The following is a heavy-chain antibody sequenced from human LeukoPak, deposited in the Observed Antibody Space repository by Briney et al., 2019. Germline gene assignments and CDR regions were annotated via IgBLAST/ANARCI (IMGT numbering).Heavy chain of an antibody. D-gene: IGHD2-21*01. CDR2: ISGSGGST. CDR3: AKAPVTTCSGAYCYPFDY. V-gene: IGHV3-23*01. J-gene: IGHJ4*02. CDR1: GFTFSSYG. Sequence: GGMLRLSCAASGFTFSSYGMSWVRQAPGAGLERVYAISGSGGSTYYADSVKGRFTISRDNSKNPLYLQMNSLRAQDAAVYYCAKAPVTTCSGAYCYPFDYWGQGTLVTVSS.